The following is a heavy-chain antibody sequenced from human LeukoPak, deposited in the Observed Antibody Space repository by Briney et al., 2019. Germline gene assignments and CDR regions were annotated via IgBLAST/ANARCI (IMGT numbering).Heavy chain of an antibody. CDR1: GFTVSGNY. V-gene: IGHV3-53*01. D-gene: IGHD5-18*01. Sequence: GGSLRLSCAASGFTVSGNYMSWVRQAPGKGLEWVSVIYSGGGTYYADSVKGRFTISRDNSKNTLYLQVNSLRAEDTAVYYCARSARGYSYIFDYWGQGTLVTVSS. J-gene: IGHJ4*02. CDR2: IYSGGGT. CDR3: ARSARGYSYIFDY.